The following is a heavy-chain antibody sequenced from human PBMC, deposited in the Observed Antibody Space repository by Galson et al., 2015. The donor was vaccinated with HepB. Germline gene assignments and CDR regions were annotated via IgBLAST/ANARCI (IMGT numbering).Heavy chain of an antibody. CDR2: IYYSGST. CDR3: ARGASHDFWSGYYPASWFDP. D-gene: IGHD3-3*01. V-gene: IGHV4-31*03. CDR1: GGSISSGGYY. Sequence: TLSLTCTVSGGSISSGGYYWSWIRQHPGKGLEWIGYIYYSGSTYYNPSLKSRVTISVDTSKNQFSLKLSSVTAADTAVYYCARGASHDFWSGYYPASWFDPWGQGTLVTVSS. J-gene: IGHJ5*02.